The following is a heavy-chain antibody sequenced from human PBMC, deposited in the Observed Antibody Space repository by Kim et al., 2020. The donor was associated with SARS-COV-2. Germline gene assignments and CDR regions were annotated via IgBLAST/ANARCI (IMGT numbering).Heavy chain of an antibody. J-gene: IGHJ3*01. D-gene: IGHD3-22*01. Sequence: VKGRFTISRDNSKNTLYLQMSSLSAADTALYYCARCGYYYYSSGSDDAFDVWGRGTLVTVSS. V-gene: IGHV3-30*15. CDR3: ARCGYYYYSSGSDDAFDV.